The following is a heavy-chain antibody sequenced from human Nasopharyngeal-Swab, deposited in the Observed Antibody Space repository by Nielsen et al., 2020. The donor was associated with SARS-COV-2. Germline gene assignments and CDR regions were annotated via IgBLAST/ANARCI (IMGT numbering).Heavy chain of an antibody. V-gene: IGHV3-21*01. J-gene: IGHJ2*01. D-gene: IGHD1-1*01. CDR3: ARSRGGTAHLTYWYFDL. CDR1: GFPFSNYF. Sequence: GSLRLSCTASGFPFSNYFMNWVRQAPGKGLEWVSSISSSSSYTYYGDSMKGRFTISRDNARNALHLQLNSLRVEDTAVYYCARSRGGTAHLTYWYFDLWGRGTLVTVSS. CDR2: ISSSSSYT.